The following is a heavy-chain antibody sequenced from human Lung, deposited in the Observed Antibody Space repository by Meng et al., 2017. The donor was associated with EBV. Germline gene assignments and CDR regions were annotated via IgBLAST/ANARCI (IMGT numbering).Heavy chain of an antibody. J-gene: IGHJ4*02. CDR3: AKGKPVDY. D-gene: IGHD4-23*01. CDR2: IFYDGSMK. Sequence: QVQLVESGGGVVQPGRSLSLSCVASGFAFSDSGMHWVRQAPGKGLEWVAVIFYDGSMKYYGDSVRGRFTISRDNPKNTVYLQMNGLRTEDTALYYCAKGKPVDYWGRGTLVTVSS. V-gene: IGHV3-30*18. CDR1: GFAFSDSG.